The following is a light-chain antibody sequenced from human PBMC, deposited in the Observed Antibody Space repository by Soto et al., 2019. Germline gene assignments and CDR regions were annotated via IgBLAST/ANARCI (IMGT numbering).Light chain of an antibody. Sequence: DIQLTQSPSFLSASVGDRVTITCRASQGISSYLAWYQQKPGKAPKLLIYAASTLQSGVPSRFSGSGSGTEFPLTMSSLQPEDFATYYCQQGDTFGPGTKVDI. CDR3: QQGDT. J-gene: IGKJ3*01. CDR2: AAS. V-gene: IGKV1-9*01. CDR1: QGISSY.